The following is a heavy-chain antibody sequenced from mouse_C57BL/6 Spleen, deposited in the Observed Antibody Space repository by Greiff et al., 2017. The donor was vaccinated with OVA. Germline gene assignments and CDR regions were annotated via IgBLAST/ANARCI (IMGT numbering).Heavy chain of an antibody. CDR2: INPSNGGT. J-gene: IGHJ1*03. CDR1: GYTFTSYW. CDR3: ARSVGSRTGYFDV. Sequence: QVQLQQPGTELVKPGASVKLSCKASGYTFTSYWMHWVKQRPGQGLEWIGNINPSNGGTNYNEKFKSKATLTVDKSTSTAYMQLSSLTSENSAVYYCARSVGSRTGYFDVWGTGTTVTVSS. V-gene: IGHV1-53*01. D-gene: IGHD1-1*01.